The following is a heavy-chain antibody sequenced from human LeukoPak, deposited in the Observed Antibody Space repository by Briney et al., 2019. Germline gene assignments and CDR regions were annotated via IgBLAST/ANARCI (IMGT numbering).Heavy chain of an antibody. V-gene: IGHV4-4*07. CDR1: GGSISSYY. CDR2: IYTSGST. CDR3: ARDAPLMTTVLGNCFDY. Sequence: SETLPLTCTVSGGSISSYYWSWIRQPAGKGLEWIGRIYTSGSTNYNPSLKSRVTMSVDTSKNQFSLKLSSVTAADTAVYYCARDAPLMTTVLGNCFDYWDQGTLVTVSS. J-gene: IGHJ4*02. D-gene: IGHD4-11*01.